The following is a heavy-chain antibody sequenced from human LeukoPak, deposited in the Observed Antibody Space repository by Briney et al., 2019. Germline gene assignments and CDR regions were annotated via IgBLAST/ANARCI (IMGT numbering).Heavy chain of an antibody. CDR2: INPNSGGT. CDR1: GYTFTGYY. Sequence: GASVKVSCKASGYTFTGYYMHWVRQAPGQGLEWMGWINPNSGGTNYAQKFQGRVTMTRDTSISTAYMELSRLRSDDTAVYYCARPFEYDFWSGYYQHYFDYWGQGTLVTVSS. J-gene: IGHJ4*02. V-gene: IGHV1-2*02. D-gene: IGHD3-3*01. CDR3: ARPFEYDFWSGYYQHYFDY.